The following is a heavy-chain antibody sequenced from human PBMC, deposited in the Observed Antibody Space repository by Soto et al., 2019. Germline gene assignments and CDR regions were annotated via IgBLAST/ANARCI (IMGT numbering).Heavy chain of an antibody. J-gene: IGHJ4*02. D-gene: IGHD3-10*01. V-gene: IGHV4-39*01. CDR2: IYFNGNT. CDR1: GGSISTSSYY. CDR3: AKGGSSFTYRPCDS. Sequence: QLQLQESGPGLVKPSETLSLTCTVSGGSISTSSYYWGWVRQPPGKGLEWIGNIYFNGNTYYRPSLKSRVIISVSTYKNQFSLNLSSVTAADTAVYYCAKGGSSFTYRPCDSWGLGTLVAVSS.